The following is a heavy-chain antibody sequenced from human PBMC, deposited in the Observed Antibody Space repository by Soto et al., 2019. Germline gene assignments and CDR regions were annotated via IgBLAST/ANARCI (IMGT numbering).Heavy chain of an antibody. V-gene: IGHV1-46*01. J-gene: IGHJ4*02. CDR1: GYTFTSYY. CDR2: INPSGGST. Sequence: QVQLVQSGAEVKKPGASVKVSCKASGYTFTSYYMHWVRQAPGQGLEWMGIINPSGGSTSYAQKFQGRVTMTRDTSTSTVYMELSSLRSEDTAVYYCARESPLGGSYRTFDYWGQGTLVTVSS. CDR3: ARESPLGGSYRTFDY. D-gene: IGHD1-26*01.